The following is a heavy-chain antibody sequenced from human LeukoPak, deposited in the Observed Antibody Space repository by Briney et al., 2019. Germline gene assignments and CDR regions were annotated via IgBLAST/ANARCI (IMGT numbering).Heavy chain of an antibody. Sequence: SQTLSLTSAISGDSVSSNSATWNWIRQSPSRGLEWLGRTYYRSKWYNDFALSVKSRITINPDTSKNQFSLKLSSVTAADTAVYYCARPYLAPQNWFDPWGQGTLVTVSS. V-gene: IGHV6-1*01. CDR1: GDSVSSNSAT. J-gene: IGHJ5*02. CDR3: ARPYLAPQNWFDP. CDR2: TYYRSKWYN. D-gene: IGHD3-10*01.